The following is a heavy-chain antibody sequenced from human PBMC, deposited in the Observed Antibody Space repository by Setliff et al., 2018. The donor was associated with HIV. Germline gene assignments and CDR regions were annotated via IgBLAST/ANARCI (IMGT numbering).Heavy chain of an antibody. CDR3: ARGLSFYDPGGFDY. D-gene: IGHD3-22*01. J-gene: IGHJ4*02. CDR1: GGSISSTSYY. V-gene: IGHV4-39*01. CDR2: IPSSGNT. Sequence: PSETLSLTCTVPGGSISSTSYYWGWIRQPPGTGLEWIGSIPSSGNTYYNPSLKSRVTTSVDTPKNQFSLKLNSVTAADTAVYYCARGLSFYDPGGFDYWGQGTLVTVSS.